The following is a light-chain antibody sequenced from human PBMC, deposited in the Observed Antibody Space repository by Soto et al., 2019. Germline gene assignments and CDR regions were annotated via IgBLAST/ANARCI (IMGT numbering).Light chain of an antibody. V-gene: IGLV2-14*01. J-gene: IGLJ2*01. CDR3: SSYTSSSTLVV. Sequence: QSALTQPASVSGSPGQSITISCTGTSSDVGGYNYVSWYQQHPGKDPKLMIYDVSNRPSGVSNRFSGSKSGNTASLNISGLQAEDEADYYCSSYTSSSTLVVFGGGTKVTVL. CDR1: SSDVGGYNY. CDR2: DVS.